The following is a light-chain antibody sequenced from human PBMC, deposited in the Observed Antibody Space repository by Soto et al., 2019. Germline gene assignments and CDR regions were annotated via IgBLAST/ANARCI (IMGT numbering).Light chain of an antibody. CDR3: QQFDNWPWT. Sequence: EIVLTQSPATLSLSPGERATLSRRSSQSVSSYLAWYQQKPGQAPRLLIYGASRRATGFPARFSGSGSGTDFTLTISSLQSEDFAVYYCQQFDNWPWTFGQGTKVDIK. V-gene: IGKV3-15*01. CDR1: QSVSSY. J-gene: IGKJ1*01. CDR2: GAS.